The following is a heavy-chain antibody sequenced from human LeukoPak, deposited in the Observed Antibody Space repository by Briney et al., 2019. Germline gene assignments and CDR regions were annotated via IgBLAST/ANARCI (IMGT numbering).Heavy chain of an antibody. CDR1: GFTFSSYG. D-gene: IGHD4-23*01. Sequence: PGGSLRLSCAASGFTFSSYGMHWVRQAPGKGLEWVAVISYDGSNKYYADSVKGRFTISRDNSKNTLYLQMNSLRAEDTAVYYCAKTTVVNDAFDIWGQGTMVTVSS. J-gene: IGHJ3*02. CDR2: ISYDGSNK. V-gene: IGHV3-30*18. CDR3: AKTTVVNDAFDI.